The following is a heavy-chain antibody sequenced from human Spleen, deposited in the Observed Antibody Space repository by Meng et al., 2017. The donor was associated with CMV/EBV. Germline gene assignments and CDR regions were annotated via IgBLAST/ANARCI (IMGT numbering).Heavy chain of an antibody. D-gene: IGHD5-12*01. CDR1: GYTFTENY. Sequence: KASGYTFTENYMLWVRQDPGQGLEWMGWINPNLGSTQYAQIFQGRVTLSRDTSISTAYMELTSLTSDDTAVYYCARGGVGLVATIPNWGQGTLVTVSS. J-gene: IGHJ4*02. CDR2: INPNLGST. V-gene: IGHV1-2*02. CDR3: ARGGVGLVATIPN.